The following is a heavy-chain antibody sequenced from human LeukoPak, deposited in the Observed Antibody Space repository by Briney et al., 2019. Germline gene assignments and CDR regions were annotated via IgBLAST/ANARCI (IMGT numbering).Heavy chain of an antibody. CDR2: IGTAGDT. CDR3: ASSPAYSSSWYAIDN. Sequence: PGGSLRLSCAASGFTFSNYDMHWVRQAAGKGLEWDSGIGTAGDTYYPASVKGRFTISRENAKSSLYLQISSLSAGDTAVYYCASSPAYSSSWYAIDNWGQGTLVTVSS. D-gene: IGHD6-13*01. CDR1: GFTFSNYD. J-gene: IGHJ4*02. V-gene: IGHV3-13*01.